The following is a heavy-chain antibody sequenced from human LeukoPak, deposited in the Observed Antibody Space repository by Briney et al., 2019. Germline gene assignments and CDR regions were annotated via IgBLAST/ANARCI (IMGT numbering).Heavy chain of an antibody. CDR1: GFTFSSYA. J-gene: IGHJ4*02. Sequence: PGGSLRLSCAASGFTFSSYAMRWVRQAPGKGLEWVANIKQDGSEKYYVDSVKGRFTISRDNAKNSLYLQMNSLRAEDTAVYYCARDSPRFLEWLLLAYWGQGTLVTVSS. D-gene: IGHD3-3*01. CDR3: ARDSPRFLEWLLLAY. V-gene: IGHV3-7*01. CDR2: IKQDGSEK.